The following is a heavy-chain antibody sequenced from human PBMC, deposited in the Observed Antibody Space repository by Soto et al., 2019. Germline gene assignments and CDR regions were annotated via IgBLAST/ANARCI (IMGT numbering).Heavy chain of an antibody. Sequence: QVQLQESGPGLVKPSETLSLTCTVSGGSISSYYWSWIRQPPGRGLEWIGYIYYSGSTNYNPSLKSRVPRSVDRTKSQLSLKLSSVTAADTAVYNCARRTSGGWYGGYFDLWGSGTLVPFAS. J-gene: IGHJ2*01. V-gene: IGHV4-59*08. CDR3: ARRTSGGWYGGYFDL. CDR2: IYYSGST. CDR1: GGSISSYY. D-gene: IGHD6-19*01.